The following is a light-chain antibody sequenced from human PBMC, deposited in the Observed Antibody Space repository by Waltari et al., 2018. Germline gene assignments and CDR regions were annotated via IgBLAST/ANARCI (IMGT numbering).Light chain of an antibody. CDR3: CSYAGSYTWV. Sequence: QSALTQPRPVSGSPGQSVTITCTGTSSDVGGYVYVSWYQQNPGKAPQLLVFDVNRRPSGVPDRFSGSKSGNTASLTISGLQAEDEADYYCCSYAGSYTWVFGTGTKVTVL. CDR1: SSDVGGYVY. V-gene: IGLV2-11*01. J-gene: IGLJ1*01. CDR2: DVN.